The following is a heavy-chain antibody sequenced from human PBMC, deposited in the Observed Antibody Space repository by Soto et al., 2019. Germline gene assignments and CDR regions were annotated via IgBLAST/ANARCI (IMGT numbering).Heavy chain of an antibody. CDR3: ARDIFALNWFDP. CDR1: GGSISSGDYY. Sequence: SETLSLTCTVSGGSISSGDYYWSWIRQPPGKGLEWIGYIYYSGSTYYNPSLKSRVTISVDTSKNQFSLKLSSVTAADTAVYYCARDIFALNWFDPWGQGTLVTVSS. CDR2: IYYSGST. V-gene: IGHV4-30-4*01. J-gene: IGHJ5*02.